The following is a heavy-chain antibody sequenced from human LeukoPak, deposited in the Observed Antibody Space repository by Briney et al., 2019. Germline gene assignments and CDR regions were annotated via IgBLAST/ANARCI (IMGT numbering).Heavy chain of an antibody. CDR3: ARAKRYDFWSGSTYYFDY. J-gene: IGHJ4*02. Sequence: PSETLSLTCTVSGGSISSYYWSWIRQPPGKGLEWIGYIYYSGSTNYNPSLKSRVTISVDTSKNQFSLKLSSVTAADTAVYYCARAKRYDFWSGSTYYFDYWGQGTLVTVSS. CDR2: IYYSGST. D-gene: IGHD3-3*01. V-gene: IGHV4-59*01. CDR1: GGSISSYY.